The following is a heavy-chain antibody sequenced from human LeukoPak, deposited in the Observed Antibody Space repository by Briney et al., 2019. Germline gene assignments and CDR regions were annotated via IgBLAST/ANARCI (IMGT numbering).Heavy chain of an antibody. J-gene: IGHJ4*02. Sequence: HPGGSLRLSCAASGFTLSSYGMHWVRQAPGKGLEWVSAISGSGGSTYYADSVKGRFTISRDNSKNTLYLQMNSLRAEDTAVYYCAKVRDGYNYLVYFDYWGQGTLVTVSS. CDR1: GFTLSSYG. V-gene: IGHV3-23*01. CDR3: AKVRDGYNYLVYFDY. D-gene: IGHD5-24*01. CDR2: ISGSGGST.